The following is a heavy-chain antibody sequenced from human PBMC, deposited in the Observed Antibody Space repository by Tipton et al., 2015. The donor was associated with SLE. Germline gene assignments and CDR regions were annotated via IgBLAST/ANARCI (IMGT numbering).Heavy chain of an antibody. CDR2: IYHSGST. Sequence: LRLSCAVSGYSISSGYYWGWIRQPPGKGLEWIGSIYHSGSTYYNPSLKSRVTISVDTSKNQFSLKLSSVTAADTAVYYCARDPFGAYYGDYEGFWGQGTLVTVSS. V-gene: IGHV4-38-2*02. CDR1: GYSISSGYY. CDR3: ARDPFGAYYGDYEGF. J-gene: IGHJ4*02. D-gene: IGHD4-17*01.